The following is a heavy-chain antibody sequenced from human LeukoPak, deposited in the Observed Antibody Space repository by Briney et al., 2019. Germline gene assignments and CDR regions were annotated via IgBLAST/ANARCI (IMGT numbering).Heavy chain of an antibody. Sequence: QAGGSLRLSCAASGFTFSSYGMHWVRQAPGKGLEWVAVIWYDGSNKCYADSVKGRSTISRDNSKNTLYLQMNSLRAEDTAVYYCARDRGIVTRPKFGPDAFDIWGQGTMVTVSS. CDR2: IWYDGSNK. J-gene: IGHJ3*02. V-gene: IGHV3-33*01. CDR1: GFTFSSYG. CDR3: ARDRGIVTRPKFGPDAFDI. D-gene: IGHD2/OR15-2a*01.